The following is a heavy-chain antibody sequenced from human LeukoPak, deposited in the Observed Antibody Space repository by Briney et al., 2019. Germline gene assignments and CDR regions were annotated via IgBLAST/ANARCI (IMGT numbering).Heavy chain of an antibody. Sequence: ASVKVSCKASGYTFTAYMYWVRQAPGQGREWMGWINPNIGGTNYAQKLQGRVTMTRDTSITTAYMDLSRLRSEDTAVYYCATYYYESSGGSWGQGTLVTVSS. V-gene: IGHV1-2*02. J-gene: IGHJ5*02. CDR3: ATYYYESSGGS. CDR1: GYTFTAY. D-gene: IGHD3-22*01. CDR2: INPNIGGT.